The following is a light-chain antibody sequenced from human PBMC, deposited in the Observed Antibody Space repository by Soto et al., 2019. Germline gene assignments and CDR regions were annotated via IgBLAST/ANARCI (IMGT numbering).Light chain of an antibody. V-gene: IGKV1-6*01. CDR2: AAS. CDR1: QGIRND. Sequence: AIQMTQSPSSLSAYVGDRVTITCRASQGIRNDLGWYQQKPGKAPKLLIYAASSLQSGVPPRFSGSGSGTDFTLTISSLQPEDFATYYCLQDYNYPRTFGQGTKVDIK. J-gene: IGKJ1*01. CDR3: LQDYNYPRT.